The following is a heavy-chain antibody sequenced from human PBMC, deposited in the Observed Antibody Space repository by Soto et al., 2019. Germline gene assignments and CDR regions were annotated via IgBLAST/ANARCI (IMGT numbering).Heavy chain of an antibody. CDR1: GGSISSYY. Sequence: SETLSLTCTVSGGSISSYYWSWIRQPPGKGLEWIGYIYYSGSTNYNPSLKSRVTISVDTSKNQFSLKPSSVTAADTAVYYCARNADGGGYYYYYMDVWGKGTTVTVSS. D-gene: IGHD3-10*01. J-gene: IGHJ6*03. CDR3: ARNADGGGYYYYYMDV. CDR2: IYYSGST. V-gene: IGHV4-59*08.